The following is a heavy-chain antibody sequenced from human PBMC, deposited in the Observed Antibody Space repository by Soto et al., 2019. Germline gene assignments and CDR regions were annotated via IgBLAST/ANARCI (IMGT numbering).Heavy chain of an antibody. V-gene: IGHV3-11*03. J-gene: IGHJ4*02. CDR3: VRSGDYRSGSYWYFFDY. Sequence: PGGSLRLSCAASGFTFSDYYMSWIRQAPGKGLEWVSYISSSSKYTNYADSVKGRFTISRDNAKNSLFLQLNSLRAEDTALYYCVRSGDYRSGSYWYFFDYWGQGALVTV. CDR1: GFTFSDYY. CDR2: ISSSSKYT. D-gene: IGHD3-10*01.